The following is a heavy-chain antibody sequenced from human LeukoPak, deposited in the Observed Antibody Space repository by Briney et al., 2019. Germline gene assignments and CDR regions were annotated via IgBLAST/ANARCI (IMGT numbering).Heavy chain of an antibody. CDR1: GFTFSSYA. Sequence: GGSLRLSCAASGFTFSSYAMNWVRRAPGKGLEWVAGISSGDRTFHAESVKGRFTISRDKSKDTLYLQMNSLRAEDTAVYYCAKDATASPYFHWFDNWGQGTQVIVSS. J-gene: IGHJ4*02. CDR2: ISSGDRT. D-gene: IGHD3-9*01. V-gene: IGHV3-23*01. CDR3: AKDATASPYFHWFDN.